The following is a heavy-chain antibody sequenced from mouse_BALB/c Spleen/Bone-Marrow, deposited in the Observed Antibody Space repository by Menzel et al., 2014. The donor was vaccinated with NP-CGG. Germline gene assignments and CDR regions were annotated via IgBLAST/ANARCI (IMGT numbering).Heavy chain of an antibody. CDR3: ARGLGRGAMDY. D-gene: IGHD4-1*01. CDR1: GYSITSDYA. Sequence: EVKLMESGPGLVKPSTSLSLTCTVTGYSITSDYAWNWIRQFPGNKLEWMGYITYSGSTSYNPSLKSRISITRDTSKNQFCLQLNSVTAEDTATYYGARGLGRGAMDYWGQGTSVTVSS. J-gene: IGHJ4*01. CDR2: ITYSGST. V-gene: IGHV3-2*02.